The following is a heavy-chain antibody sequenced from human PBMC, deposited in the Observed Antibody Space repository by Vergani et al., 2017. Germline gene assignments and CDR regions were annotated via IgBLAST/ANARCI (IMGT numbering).Heavy chain of an antibody. CDR3: ASRGYCSSTRCSGDY. J-gene: IGHJ4*02. Sequence: QVQLVESGGGVVQPGRSLRLSCAASGFTFSSYGMHWVRQAPGKGREWVAVIWYDGSNKYYADSVKGRFTISRDNSKNMLYLQMNSLRAEDTAVYYCASRGYCSSTRCSGDYWGQGTLVTVSS. D-gene: IGHD2-2*01. V-gene: IGHV3-33*01. CDR2: IWYDGSNK. CDR1: GFTFSSYG.